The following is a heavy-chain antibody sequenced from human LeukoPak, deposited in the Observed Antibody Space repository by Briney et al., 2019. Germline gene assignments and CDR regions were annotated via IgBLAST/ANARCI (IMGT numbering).Heavy chain of an antibody. CDR2: ISHEGSFQ. CDR1: GFSFGSYG. V-gene: IGHV3-30*03. D-gene: IGHD6-19*01. J-gene: IGHJ4*02. Sequence: GGSLRLSCVASGFSFGSYGIHWVRQAPGKGLEWVAVISHEGSFQSYADSVRGRFTISRDNSKNMVFLQMNSLSAEDTAVYYCARTREQWQVLDYWGQGTLVTVSS. CDR3: ARTREQWQVLDY.